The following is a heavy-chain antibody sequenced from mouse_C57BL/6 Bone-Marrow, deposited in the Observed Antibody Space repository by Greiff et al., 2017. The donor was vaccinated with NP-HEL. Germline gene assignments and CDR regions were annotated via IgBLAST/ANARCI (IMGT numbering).Heavy chain of an antibody. CDR2: IDPSDSYT. V-gene: IGHV1-69*01. J-gene: IGHJ2*01. Sequence: QVQLQQPGAELVMPGASVKLSCKASGYTFTSYWMHWVKQRPGQGLAWIGEIDPSDSYTNYNQKFKGKSTLTVDKSSSTAYMQLSSLTSEDSAVYYCARDGLSYFDYWGQGTTLTVSS. CDR1: GYTFTSYW. CDR3: ARDGLSYFDY.